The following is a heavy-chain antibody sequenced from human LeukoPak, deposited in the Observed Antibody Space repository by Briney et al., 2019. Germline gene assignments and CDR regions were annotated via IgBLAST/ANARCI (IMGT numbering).Heavy chain of an antibody. J-gene: IGHJ4*02. Sequence: GGSLRLSCAASGFTFSSYAMSWVRQAPGKGLEWVSAISGSGGGTYYADSVKGRFTISRDNSKNTLYLQMNSLRAEDTAVYYCASRPYDILTGYGYWGQGTLVTVSS. V-gene: IGHV3-23*01. D-gene: IGHD3-9*01. CDR3: ASRPYDILTGYGY. CDR1: GFTFSSYA. CDR2: ISGSGGGT.